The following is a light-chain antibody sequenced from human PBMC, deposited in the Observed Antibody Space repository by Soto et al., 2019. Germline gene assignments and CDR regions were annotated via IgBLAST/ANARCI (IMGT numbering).Light chain of an antibody. J-gene: IGKJ5*01. V-gene: IGKV1-39*01. CDR3: QQSYSTLPIT. CDR1: QSISSY. CDR2: AAS. Sequence: DIQMTQSPSSLSASVGDGVTITCRASQSISSYLNWYQQKPGKAPKLLIYAASILQSGVPSRFSGSGSGTDFPRTISSLQPEDFATYYCQQSYSTLPITFGQGTRLEIK.